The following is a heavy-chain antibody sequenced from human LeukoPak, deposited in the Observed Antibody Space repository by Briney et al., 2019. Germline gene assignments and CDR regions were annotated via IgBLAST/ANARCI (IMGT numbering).Heavy chain of an antibody. D-gene: IGHD2-15*01. CDR3: ARAATYCSGGSCYWFDP. CDR1: GGTFSSYA. Sequence: SVKVSCKASGGTFSSYAISWVRQAPGQGVEWLGRIIPIFGIANYAQKFQGRVTITADKSTSTAYMELSSLRSEDTGVYYCARAATYCSGGSCYWFDPWGQGTLVTVSS. CDR2: IIPIFGIA. V-gene: IGHV1-69*04. J-gene: IGHJ5*02.